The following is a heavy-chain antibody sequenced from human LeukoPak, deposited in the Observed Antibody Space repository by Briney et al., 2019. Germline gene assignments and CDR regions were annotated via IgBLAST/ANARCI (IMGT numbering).Heavy chain of an antibody. CDR2: INPTSGGT. CDR3: ARGYLLWFGELPQRYFDY. Sequence: GASVKVSCKASGYTFTGYYMHWVRQAPGQGLEWMGWINPTSGGTNYAQKFQGRVTMTRDTSISTAYMELSRLRSDDTAVYYCARGYLLWFGELPQRYFDYWGQGTLVTVSS. V-gene: IGHV1-2*02. J-gene: IGHJ4*02. CDR1: GYTFTGYY. D-gene: IGHD3-10*01.